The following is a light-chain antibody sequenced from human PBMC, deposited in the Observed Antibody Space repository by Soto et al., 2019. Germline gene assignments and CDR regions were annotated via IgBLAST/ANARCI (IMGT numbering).Light chain of an antibody. J-gene: IGLJ2*01. Sequence: QSVLTQSPSASASLGASVKPTCTLSSGHSSYAIAWHQQRPEKGPRYLMKLNSDGSHSKGDGIPDRFSGSSSGAERYLTISSLQSEDEADYYCQTWVTGIQVFGGGTKVTVL. CDR3: QTWVTGIQV. V-gene: IGLV4-69*01. CDR1: SGHSSYA. CDR2: LNSDGSH.